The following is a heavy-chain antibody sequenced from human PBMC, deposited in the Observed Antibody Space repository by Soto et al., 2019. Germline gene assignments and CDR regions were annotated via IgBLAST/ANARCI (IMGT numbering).Heavy chain of an antibody. J-gene: IGHJ3*02. V-gene: IGHV1-18*01. Sequence: ASVKVSCKASGYTFTSYGISWVRQAPGQGLEWMGWISAYNGNTNYAQKLQGRVTMTTDTSTSTAYMELRSLRSDDTSLYYCARHRKQQLALGAFDIWGQGTMVTVSS. CDR3: ARHRKQQLALGAFDI. D-gene: IGHD6-13*01. CDR1: GYTFTSYG. CDR2: ISAYNGNT.